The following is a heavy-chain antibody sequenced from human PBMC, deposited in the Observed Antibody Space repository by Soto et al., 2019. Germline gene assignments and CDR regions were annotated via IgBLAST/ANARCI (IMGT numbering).Heavy chain of an antibody. CDR2: ISYDGSNK. D-gene: IGHD6-19*01. J-gene: IGHJ3*02. V-gene: IGHV3-30*18. Sequence: GGSLRLSCAASGFTFSSYGMHWVRQAPGKGLEWVAVISYDGSNKYYADSVKGRFTISRDNSKNTLYLQMNSLRAEDTAVYYCAKDKCSSGWYRAFDIWGQGTMVTVSS. CDR1: GFTFSSYG. CDR3: AKDKCSSGWYRAFDI.